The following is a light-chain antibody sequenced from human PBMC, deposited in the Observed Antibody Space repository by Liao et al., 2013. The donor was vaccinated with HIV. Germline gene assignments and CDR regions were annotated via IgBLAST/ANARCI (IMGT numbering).Light chain of an antibody. CDR3: QAWDSSTHV. V-gene: IGLV3-1*01. CDR1: KLGDKY. J-gene: IGLJ1*01. Sequence: YELTQPPSVSVSPGQTASITCSGDKLGDKYVCWYQQKPGQSPILVIYEDNKRPSGIPERFSGSNSGNTATLTISGTQAMDEADYYCQAWDSSTHVFGTGTKVTV. CDR2: EDN.